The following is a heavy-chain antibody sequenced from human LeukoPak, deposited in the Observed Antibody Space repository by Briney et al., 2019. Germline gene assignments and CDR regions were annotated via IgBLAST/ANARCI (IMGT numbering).Heavy chain of an antibody. V-gene: IGHV1-18*01. Sequence: GASVKVSCKASDYTFTTYDISWVRQAPGQGLEWMGWISAYNGNTNYAQKFQGRVTMTRDTSISTAYMELSRLRSDDTAVYYCARARSITIFGVVIDYWGQGTLVTVSS. D-gene: IGHD3-3*01. CDR3: ARARSITIFGVVIDY. J-gene: IGHJ4*02. CDR2: ISAYNGNT. CDR1: DYTFTTYD.